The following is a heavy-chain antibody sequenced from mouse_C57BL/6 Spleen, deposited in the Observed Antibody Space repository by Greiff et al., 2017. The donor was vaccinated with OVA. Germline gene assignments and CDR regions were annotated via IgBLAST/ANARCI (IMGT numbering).Heavy chain of an antibody. Sequence: EVKVVESGGGLVKPGGSLKLSCAASGFTFSSYAMSWVRQTPEKRLEWVATISDGGSYTYYPDNVKGRFTISRDNAKNNLYLQMSHLKSEDTAMYYCAREFSNYGDAMDYWGQGTSVTVSS. CDR3: AREFSNYGDAMDY. CDR1: GFTFSSYA. V-gene: IGHV5-4*01. CDR2: ISDGGSYT. D-gene: IGHD2-5*01. J-gene: IGHJ4*01.